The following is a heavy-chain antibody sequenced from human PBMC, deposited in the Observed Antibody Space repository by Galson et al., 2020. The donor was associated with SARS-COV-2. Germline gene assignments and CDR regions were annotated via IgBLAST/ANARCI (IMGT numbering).Heavy chain of an antibody. CDR1: GFTFSSYV. J-gene: IGHJ4*02. Sequence: GSLRLSCAASGFTFSSYVMSWVRQATGKGLEWVSAISVSGVSTYYADSVRGRFTISRDNSKNTLYLQMDSLRAEDTAVYYCAKINRIAVAAHYFFDYWGQGTLVTVSS. D-gene: IGHD6-19*01. V-gene: IGHV3-23*01. CDR3: AKINRIAVAAHYFFDY. CDR2: ISVSGVST.